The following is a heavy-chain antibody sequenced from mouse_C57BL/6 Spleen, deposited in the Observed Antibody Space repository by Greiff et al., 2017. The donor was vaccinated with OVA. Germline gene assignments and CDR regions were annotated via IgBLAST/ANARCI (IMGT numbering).Heavy chain of an antibody. CDR2: ISDGGSYT. J-gene: IGHJ1*03. Sequence: EVQRVESGGGLVKPGGSLKLSCAASGFTFSSYAMSWVRQTPEKRLEWVATISDGGSYTYYPDNVKGRFTISRDNAKNNLYLQMSHLKSEDTAMYYCAREGSTYYWYFDVWGTGTTVTVSS. CDR3: AREGSTYYWYFDV. D-gene: IGHD5-5*01. V-gene: IGHV5-4*01. CDR1: GFTFSSYA.